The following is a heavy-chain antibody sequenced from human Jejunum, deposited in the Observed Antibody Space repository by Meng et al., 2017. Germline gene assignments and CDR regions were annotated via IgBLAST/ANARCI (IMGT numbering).Heavy chain of an antibody. CDR1: GFTVSSTY. CDR2: IYAGGST. J-gene: IGHJ4*02. V-gene: IGHV3-53*01. CDR3: ARGQQVDRGDY. D-gene: IGHD6-13*01. Sequence: EVQLVESGGGLVQPGGSLRLSCAASGFTVSSTYMSWGRQAPGKGLEWVSVIYAGGSTYYADSVKGRFTISRDNSKNTLFLQMNTLRAEDTAVYYCARGQQVDRGDYWGQGTLVTVSS.